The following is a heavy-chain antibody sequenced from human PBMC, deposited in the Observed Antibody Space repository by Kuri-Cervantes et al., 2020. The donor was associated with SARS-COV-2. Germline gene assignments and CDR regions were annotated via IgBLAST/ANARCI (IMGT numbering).Heavy chain of an antibody. CDR1: GDSISSTNW. CDR3: ARVRGSIASVGEEWFDP. J-gene: IGHJ5*02. V-gene: IGHV4-4*02. D-gene: IGHD3-10*01. CDR2: IFHRGTT. Sequence: SETLSLTCTVSGDSISSTNWWSWVRQSPGKGLEWIGEIFHRGTTHYNPSLKSRVTMSIDKSKNQFSLKLTSATAADTAVYYCARVRGSIASVGEEWFDPWGQGTLVTVSS.